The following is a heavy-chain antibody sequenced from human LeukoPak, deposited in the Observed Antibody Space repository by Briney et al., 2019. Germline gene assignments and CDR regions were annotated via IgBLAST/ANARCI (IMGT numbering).Heavy chain of an antibody. CDR2: ISNEGAT. J-gene: IGHJ4*02. D-gene: IGHD6-19*01. V-gene: IGHV3-53*01. Sequence: PGGSLRLSCAASGFTFSDYYMSWVRQAPGKGLESVSVISNEGATYYADSVKGRFSISRDNSKNTVSLQMNSLRAEDTAVYFCVRDSTISGWYELGYGGRGTLVTVSS. CDR1: GFTFSDYY. CDR3: VRDSTISGWYELGY.